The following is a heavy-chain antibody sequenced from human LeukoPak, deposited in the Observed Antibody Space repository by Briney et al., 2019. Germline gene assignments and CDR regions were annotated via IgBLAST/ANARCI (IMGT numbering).Heavy chain of an antibody. CDR2: ISSSSSTI. D-gene: IGHD3-22*01. V-gene: IGHV3-48*02. CDR3: ARDYRKTYYYDSSGSGYFDL. Sequence: GGSLRLSCAASGFTFSSYAMSWVRQAPGKGLEWVSYISSSSSTIYYADSVKGRFTISRDNAKNSLYLQMNSLRDEDTAVYYCARDYRKTYYYDSSGSGYFDLWGRGTLVTVSS. CDR1: GFTFSSYA. J-gene: IGHJ2*01.